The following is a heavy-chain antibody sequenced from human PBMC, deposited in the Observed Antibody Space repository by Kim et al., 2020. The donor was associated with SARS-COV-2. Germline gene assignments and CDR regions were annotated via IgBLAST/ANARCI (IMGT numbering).Heavy chain of an antibody. D-gene: IGHD1-26*01. CDR2: ISGSGGST. V-gene: IGHV3-23*01. J-gene: IGHJ4*02. CDR3: AKRVGAPPDFDY. Sequence: GGSLRLSCAASGFTFSSYPMSWVRQAPGKGLEWVSAISGSGGSTYYADSVKGRFTISRDNSKNTLYLQMNSLRAEDTAVYYCAKRVGAPPDFDYWGQGTLVTVSS. CDR1: GFTFSSYP.